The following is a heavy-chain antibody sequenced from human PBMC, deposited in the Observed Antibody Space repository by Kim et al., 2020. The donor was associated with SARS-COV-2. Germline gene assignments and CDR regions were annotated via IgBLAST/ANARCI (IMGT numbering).Heavy chain of an antibody. CDR3: AKQTQQLAGRGYFDY. Sequence: GGSLRLSCAASGFTFSSYAMSWVRQAPGKGLEWVSVISGSGGSTYYADSVKGRFTISRDNSKNTLYLQMNSLRAEDTAIYYCAKQTQQLAGRGYFDYWGQGTLVTVSS. J-gene: IGHJ4*02. V-gene: IGHV3-23*01. CDR2: ISGSGGST. D-gene: IGHD6-13*01. CDR1: GFTFSSYA.